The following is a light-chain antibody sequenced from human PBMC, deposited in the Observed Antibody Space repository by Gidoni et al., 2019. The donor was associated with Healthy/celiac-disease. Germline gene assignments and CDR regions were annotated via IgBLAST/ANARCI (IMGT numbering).Light chain of an antibody. V-gene: IGKV3-20*01. CDR1: QSVSSSY. CDR3: QQYGSSRGT. CDR2: SAS. J-gene: IGKJ1*01. Sequence: EIQLTQSPGTLSLSPGARATLSLRASQSVSSSYLAWDQHKPCQAPRLLIYSASSRATCIPDRFSGRGSGTDFTLTISRLEPEEFAVYYGQQYGSSRGTCGQGTKVEIK.